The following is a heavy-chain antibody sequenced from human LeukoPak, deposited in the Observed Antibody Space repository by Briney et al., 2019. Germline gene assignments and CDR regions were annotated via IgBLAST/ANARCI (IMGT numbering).Heavy chain of an antibody. J-gene: IGHJ4*02. Sequence: GASVKVSCKVSGYTLTELSMHWVRQAPGKGLEWMGGFDPEDGETIYAQKFQGRVTMTEETSTDTAYMELSSLRSENTALYYCAREYDSSGYYLGYWGQGTLVTVSS. V-gene: IGHV1-24*01. CDR3: AREYDSSGYYLGY. D-gene: IGHD3-22*01. CDR2: FDPEDGET. CDR1: GYTLTELS.